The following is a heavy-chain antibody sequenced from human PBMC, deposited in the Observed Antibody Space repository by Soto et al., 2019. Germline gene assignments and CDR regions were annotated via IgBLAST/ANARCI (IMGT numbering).Heavy chain of an antibody. J-gene: IGHJ4*02. CDR2: IYYSGST. V-gene: IGHV4-39*01. D-gene: IGHD4-17*01. Sequence: SETLSLTCTVSGGSISSSSYYWGWIRQPPGKGLEWIGSIYYSGSTYYNPSLKSRVTISVDTSKNQFSLKLSSVTAADTAVYYCARVGHDYGDYYFDYWGQGTLVTVSS. CDR1: GGSISSSSYY. CDR3: ARVGHDYGDYYFDY.